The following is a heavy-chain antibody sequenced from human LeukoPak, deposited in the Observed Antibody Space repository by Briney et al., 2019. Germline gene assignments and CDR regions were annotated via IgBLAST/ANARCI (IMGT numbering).Heavy chain of an antibody. CDR1: GFTFGKYW. V-gene: IGHV3-7*01. Sequence: GGSLRLSCVASGFTFGKYWMSWVRQAPGKGLEWVANIKLDGSEKNYVDSVKGRFTISRDNTKNSQYLQMNSLRAEDTAVYYCARDNSYGYGRSAFDIWGQGTMVTVSS. CDR2: IKLDGSEK. J-gene: IGHJ3*02. D-gene: IGHD3-10*01. CDR3: ARDNSYGYGRSAFDI.